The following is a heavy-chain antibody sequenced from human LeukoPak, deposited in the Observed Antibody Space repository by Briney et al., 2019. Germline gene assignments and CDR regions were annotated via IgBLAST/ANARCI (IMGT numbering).Heavy chain of an antibody. V-gene: IGHV4-31*03. Sequence: PSETLSLTCTVSGGSISSGGYYWSWIRQHPGNGLEWIGYIYYSGSTYYNPSLKSRVTISVDTSKNQFSLKLSSVTAADTAVYYCARDRVGYYDSSGYSPWGQGTLVTVSS. CDR2: IYYSGST. CDR3: ARDRVGYYDSSGYSP. J-gene: IGHJ1*01. CDR1: GGSISSGGYY. D-gene: IGHD3-22*01.